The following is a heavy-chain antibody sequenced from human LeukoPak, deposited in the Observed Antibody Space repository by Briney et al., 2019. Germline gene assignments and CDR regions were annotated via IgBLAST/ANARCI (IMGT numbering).Heavy chain of an antibody. CDR3: AKEENYYGSGINFDY. V-gene: IGHV3-30*18. CDR1: GLTFSSYG. CDR2: ISYDGSNK. D-gene: IGHD3-10*01. J-gene: IGHJ4*02. Sequence: GGSLRLSCAASGLTFSSYGMHWVRQAPGKGLERVAVISYDGSNKYYADSVKGRFTISRDNSKNTLYLQMNSLRAEDTAVYYCAKEENYYGSGINFDYWGQGTLVTVSS.